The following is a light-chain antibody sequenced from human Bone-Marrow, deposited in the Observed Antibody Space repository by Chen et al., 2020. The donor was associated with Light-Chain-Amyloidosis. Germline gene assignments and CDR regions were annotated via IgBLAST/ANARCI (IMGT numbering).Light chain of an antibody. CDR1: QSIRSY. V-gene: IGKV1-39*01. CDR2: AAS. J-gene: IGKJ5*01. CDR3: KQTYSTPIT. Sequence: DIQMTQSPSSLSASVGARVTITCRASQSIRSYLNWYQQKPGKAPKLLIYAASSLQRGVPSRFTGSGSETEFTLTISSRQSEDVVTYYCKQTYSTPITLGQGTRLEIK.